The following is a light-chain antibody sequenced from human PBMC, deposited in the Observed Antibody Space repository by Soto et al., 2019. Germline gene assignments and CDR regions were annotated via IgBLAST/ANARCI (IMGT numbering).Light chain of an antibody. CDR1: SSDVGGSNF. CDR3: SSYTSSNTLE. J-gene: IGLJ2*01. V-gene: IGLV2-14*01. Sequence: QSVLTQPASVSGSPGQSITISCTGTSSDVGGSNFVSWYQQHPGKAPKLMIYEVSNRPSGVSNRFSGSKSGNTASLIISGLQAEDEADYYCSSYTSSNTLEIGGGTKLTVL. CDR2: EVS.